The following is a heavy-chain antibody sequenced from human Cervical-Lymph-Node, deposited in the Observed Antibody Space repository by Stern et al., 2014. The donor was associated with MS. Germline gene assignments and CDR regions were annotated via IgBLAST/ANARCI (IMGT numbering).Heavy chain of an antibody. CDR3: AVTYSSYNGDYFDF. Sequence: VQLEESGAEVKKPGESVKVSCKASGDPFYAIAWGRRGPGQALEWMGRLVLMFGSVNYAQKFQDRVTITADQRTTTAYLEVSSLRSEDTAIYYCAVTYSSYNGDYFDFWGQGTLVTVSS. D-gene: IGHD4-11*01. V-gene: IGHV1-69*18. CDR2: LVLMFGSV. CDR1: GDPFYA. J-gene: IGHJ4*02.